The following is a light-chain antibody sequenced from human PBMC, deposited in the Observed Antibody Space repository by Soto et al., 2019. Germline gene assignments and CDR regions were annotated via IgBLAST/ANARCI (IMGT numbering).Light chain of an antibody. Sequence: QSALTQPASVSGSPGQSITISCAGSSSDVGGYNYVSWYQQYPGKAPKFLIYAVSSRPSGVSNRFSGSKSGNTASLTISGLQTEDEADYYCSSYTSNTTHVIFGGGTTLTVL. V-gene: IGLV2-14*01. J-gene: IGLJ2*01. CDR1: SSDVGGYNY. CDR3: SSYTSNTTHVI. CDR2: AVS.